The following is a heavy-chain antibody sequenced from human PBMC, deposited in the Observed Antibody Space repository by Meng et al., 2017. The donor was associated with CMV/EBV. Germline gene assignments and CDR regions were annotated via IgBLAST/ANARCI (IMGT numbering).Heavy chain of an antibody. Sequence: GESLKISCAASGFTFSDYYMSWIRQAPGKGLEWVAFIRYDGSNKYYADSVKGRFTISRDNSKNTLYLQMNSLRAEDTAVYYCAKDLVIPLYSTPYYYGMDVWGQGTTVTVSS. CDR1: GFTFSDYY. V-gene: IGHV3-30*02. J-gene: IGHJ6*02. CDR2: IRYDGSNK. D-gene: IGHD4-11*01. CDR3: AKDLVIPLYSTPYYYGMDV.